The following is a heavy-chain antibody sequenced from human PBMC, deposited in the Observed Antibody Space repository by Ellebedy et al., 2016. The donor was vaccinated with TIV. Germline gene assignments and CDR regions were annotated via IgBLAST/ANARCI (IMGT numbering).Heavy chain of an antibody. CDR2: IYNRGTT. CDR1: GDSVTTGAY. Sequence: MPSETLSLTCTVSGDSVTTGAYWSWIRQHPGKGLEWIGSIYNRGTTYYNPSLKSRRTISLDISKNHFSLKLTSVTAADTAVYYCAREAVTFNPWYDPWGQGTLVTVSS. J-gene: IGHJ5*02. D-gene: IGHD4-17*01. V-gene: IGHV4-31*03. CDR3: AREAVTFNPWYDP.